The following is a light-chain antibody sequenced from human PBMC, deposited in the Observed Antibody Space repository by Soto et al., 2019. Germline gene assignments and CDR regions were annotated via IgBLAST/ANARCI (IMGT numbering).Light chain of an antibody. CDR3: QQYGSSPRT. V-gene: IGKV3-20*01. CDR1: QSVSSY. J-gene: IGKJ1*01. Sequence: EIMLTQSPATLSLSPGERATLSCRASQSVSSYLAWYQQKPGQAPTLLIYGASIRAAGIPDRFSGSGSGTDFTLTIRRLEPEDFAVYYCQQYGSSPRTFGQGTKVDIK. CDR2: GAS.